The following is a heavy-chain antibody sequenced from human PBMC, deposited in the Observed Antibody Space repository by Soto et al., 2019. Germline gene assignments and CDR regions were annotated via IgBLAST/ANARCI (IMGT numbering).Heavy chain of an antibody. Sequence: GGSLRLSCAASGFTFTGYPLTWFPKAPGKGLNGASVFSGSGGSTYYADSVKGRFTISRDNSKNTLYLQMNSLRAEDTAVYYCAKDVITIFGVVTNDAFDIWGQGTMVTVSS. V-gene: IGHV3-23*01. CDR3: AKDVITIFGVVTNDAFDI. CDR2: FSGSGGST. D-gene: IGHD3-3*01. J-gene: IGHJ3*02. CDR1: GFTFTGYP.